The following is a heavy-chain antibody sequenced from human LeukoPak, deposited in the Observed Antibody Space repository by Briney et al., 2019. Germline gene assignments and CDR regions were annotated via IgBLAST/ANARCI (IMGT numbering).Heavy chain of an antibody. J-gene: IGHJ6*02. CDR2: ISSSSSYI. CDR3: ARDRYYDFWSGYYYYYYGMDV. Sequence: GGSLRLSCAASGFTFSSYSMNWVRQAPGKGLEWVSSISSSSSYIYYADSVKGRFTISRDNAKNSLYLQMNSLRAEDTAVYYCARDRYYDFWSGYYYYYYGMDVWGQGTTVTVSS. V-gene: IGHV3-21*01. D-gene: IGHD3-3*01. CDR1: GFTFSSYS.